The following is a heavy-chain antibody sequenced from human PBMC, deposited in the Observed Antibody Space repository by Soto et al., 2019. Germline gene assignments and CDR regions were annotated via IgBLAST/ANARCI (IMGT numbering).Heavy chain of an antibody. D-gene: IGHD3-10*01. CDR3: ARGVTMVRGVIIHDAFDI. Sequence: QVQLQESGPGLVKPSETLSLTCTVSGGSISSYYWSWIRQPPGKGLEWIGYIYYSGRTNYNPSLKSRRTRSVDTSKNQCSLKLSSVTAADTAVYYCARGVTMVRGVIIHDAFDIWGQGTMVTVSS. J-gene: IGHJ3*02. CDR2: IYYSGRT. CDR1: GGSISSYY. V-gene: IGHV4-59*01.